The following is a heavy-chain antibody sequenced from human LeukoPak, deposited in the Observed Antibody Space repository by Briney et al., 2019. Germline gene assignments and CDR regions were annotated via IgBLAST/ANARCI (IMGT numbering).Heavy chain of an antibody. CDR2: INSDGSIT. V-gene: IGHV3-74*01. D-gene: IGHD2-15*01. CDR1: GFTFSNYW. Sequence: PGGSLRLSCAASGFTFSNYWMHCVRQAPGKGLVWVSRINSDGSITSYADSVKGRFTISRDNAKNTLYLQMNSLRAEDTAVYYCARGYCSSGNCYFLDSWGQGTLVTVSS. J-gene: IGHJ4*02. CDR3: ARGYCSSGNCYFLDS.